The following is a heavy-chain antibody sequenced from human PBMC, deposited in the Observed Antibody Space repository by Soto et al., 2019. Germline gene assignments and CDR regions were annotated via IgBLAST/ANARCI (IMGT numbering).Heavy chain of an antibody. Sequence: GGSLRLSCAASGFTFSSYAMHWVRQAPGKGLEWVAVISYDGSNKYYADSVKGRFTISRDNSKNTLYLQMNSLRAEDTAVYYCARARGSSGWDNYYYYGMDVWGQGTTVTVSS. J-gene: IGHJ6*02. D-gene: IGHD6-19*01. CDR1: GFTFSSYA. V-gene: IGHV3-30-3*01. CDR2: ISYDGSNK. CDR3: ARARGSSGWDNYYYYGMDV.